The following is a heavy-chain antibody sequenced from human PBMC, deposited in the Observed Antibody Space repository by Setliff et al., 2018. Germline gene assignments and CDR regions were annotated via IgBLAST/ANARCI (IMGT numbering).Heavy chain of an antibody. CDR1: GYTFTDYA. J-gene: IGHJ3*02. CDR3: ARARGSGARAFDI. V-gene: IGHV1-3*01. Sequence: ASVKVSCKASGYTFTDYAMHWVRQAPGQRLEWMGWISAAGGDAKYSQKFQDRVTITRDTSATTAYIGLSSLRSEDTAVYYCARARGSGARAFDIWGQGTMVTVSS. CDR2: ISAAGGDA. D-gene: IGHD1-26*01.